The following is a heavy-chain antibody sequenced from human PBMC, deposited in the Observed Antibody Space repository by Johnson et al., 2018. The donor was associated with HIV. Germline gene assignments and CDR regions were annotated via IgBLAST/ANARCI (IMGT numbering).Heavy chain of an antibody. Sequence: EKLVESGGGLIQPGGSLRLSCAASGFTVSSNYMNWVRQPPGQGLEWVSVIYSGGSTYYADSVTGRFTISRDNSKNTLYLQMNSLRAEDTAVYYCARATLYYDILTGYQPDAFDIWGQGTMVTVSS. CDR1: GFTVSSNY. V-gene: IGHV3-53*01. D-gene: IGHD3-9*01. J-gene: IGHJ3*02. CDR3: ARATLYYDILTGYQPDAFDI. CDR2: IYSGGST.